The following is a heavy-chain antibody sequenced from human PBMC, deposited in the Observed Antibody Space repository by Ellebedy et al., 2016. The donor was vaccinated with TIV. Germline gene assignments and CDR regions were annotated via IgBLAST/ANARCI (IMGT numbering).Heavy chain of an antibody. CDR1: GHSFNNYW. V-gene: IGHV5-51*01. J-gene: IGHJ2*01. CDR3: ARAITVDYWYINP. Sequence: GESPKISCKGSGHSFNNYWIGWVRQMPGKGLEWMGGLYPGDSNTGYSPSFQGQVTISADKSITTAYLQWSSLKASDTAMYYCARAITVDYWYINPWGRGTLVTVSS. D-gene: IGHD3-10*01. CDR2: LYPGDSNT.